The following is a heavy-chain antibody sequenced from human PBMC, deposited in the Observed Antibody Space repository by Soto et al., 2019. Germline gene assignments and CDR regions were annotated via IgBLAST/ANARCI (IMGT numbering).Heavy chain of an antibody. V-gene: IGHV3-23*01. CDR1: GFTFSSYA. CDR3: AKPDYYGSGPSDYFDY. CDR2: ISGSGGST. J-gene: IGHJ4*02. D-gene: IGHD3-10*01. Sequence: GGSLRLSCAASGFTFSSYAMSWVRQAPGKGLEWVSAISGSGGSTYYADSVKGRFTISRDNSKNTLYLQMNSLRAGDTAVYYCAKPDYYGSGPSDYFDYWGQGTLVTVSS.